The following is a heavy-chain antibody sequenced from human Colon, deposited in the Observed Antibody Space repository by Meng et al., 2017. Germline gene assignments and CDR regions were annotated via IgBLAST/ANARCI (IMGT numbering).Heavy chain of an antibody. Sequence: QVQLQESGPGLVKPSQTLSLTCSVSGGSFSSDNYYWTWIRQTPGKGLEWNGLTYYNGSPFYNPSLRSGVTISVDTDKDQFSLYLTSVTDEETAVYYWARERRQYYGSGSFDYWGQGLLVTVSS. CDR2: TYYNGSP. CDR1: GGSFSSDNYY. V-gene: IGHV4-30-4*01. D-gene: IGHD3-10*01. CDR3: ARERRQYYGSGSFDY. J-gene: IGHJ4*02.